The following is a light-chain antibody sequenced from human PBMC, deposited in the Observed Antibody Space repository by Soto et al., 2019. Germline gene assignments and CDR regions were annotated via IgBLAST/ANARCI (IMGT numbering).Light chain of an antibody. J-gene: IGKJ5*01. V-gene: IGKV3-15*01. Sequence: EIVMTQSPATLSVSPGERVTLSCRASQSVGTNLAWYQQKPGQAPRLLIYGASTRATGFPARFSGSGSGTEFTLTISSLQSEDFAVYYCQQYNNWPITFGQGTRLDMK. CDR1: QSVGTN. CDR2: GAS. CDR3: QQYNNWPIT.